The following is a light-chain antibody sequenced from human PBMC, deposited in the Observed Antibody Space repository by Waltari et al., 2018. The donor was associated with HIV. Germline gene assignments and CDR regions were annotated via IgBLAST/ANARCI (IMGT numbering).Light chain of an antibody. CDR2: EVS. J-gene: IGLJ2*01. Sequence: HSALTQPASVSGSPGQSLTISCPGTRSDIGDYNSVSWYQQRSGKGSKLIIYEVSTRSSGVSLRFSGSKSGNTASLTVSGLQLEDEGDYYCSSYSGSDTLVVFGGGTKLTVL. CDR1: RSDIGDYNS. CDR3: SSYSGSDTLVV. V-gene: IGLV2-14*01.